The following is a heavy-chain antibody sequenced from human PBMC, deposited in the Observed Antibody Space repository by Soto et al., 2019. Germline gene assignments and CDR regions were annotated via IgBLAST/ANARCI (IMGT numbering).Heavy chain of an antibody. CDR1: GFTFSNNG. CDR2: IWYDGINK. D-gene: IGHD2-15*01. J-gene: IGHJ6*02. Sequence: QVQLVESGGGVVQPGRSLRLSCAASGFTFSNNGMHWVRQAPGKGLEWVAVIWYDGINKYYADSVKGRFIISRDNSKNTVYLQMNSLRAEDTDVYYCARDRVQMVDGLDVWGQGTTVTVSS. V-gene: IGHV3-33*01. CDR3: ARDRVQMVDGLDV.